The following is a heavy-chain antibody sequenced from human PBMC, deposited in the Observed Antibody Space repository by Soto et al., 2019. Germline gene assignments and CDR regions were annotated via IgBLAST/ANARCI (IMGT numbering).Heavy chain of an antibody. J-gene: IGHJ6*02. CDR1: GGTFSSSA. CDR3: ARDNDRLQLGGNYYYILDV. V-gene: IGHV1-69*12. Sequence: QVQLVQSGAEMKEPGSSVKVSCKTSGGTFSSSAIGWLRQAPGQGLEWMGGIIPLFRTPDYAQKIQGRVTIAADESTSTAYMELSSLRSEDTAVYYCARDNDRLQLGGNYYYILDVWGQGTTITVSS. D-gene: IGHD4-4*01. CDR2: IIPLFRTP.